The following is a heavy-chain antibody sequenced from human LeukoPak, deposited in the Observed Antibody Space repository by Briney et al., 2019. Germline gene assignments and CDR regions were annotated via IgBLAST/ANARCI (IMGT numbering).Heavy chain of an antibody. CDR3: AREWSQWPAFDY. Sequence: PGGSLRLSCAASGFTFSSYSMNWVRQAPGKGLEWVSSISSSSSYIYYADSVKGRFTISRDNAKNSLYLQMNSLRAEDTAVYYCAREWSQWPAFDYWGQGTLVTVSS. V-gene: IGHV3-21*01. CDR2: ISSSSSYI. J-gene: IGHJ4*02. D-gene: IGHD6-19*01. CDR1: GFTFSSYS.